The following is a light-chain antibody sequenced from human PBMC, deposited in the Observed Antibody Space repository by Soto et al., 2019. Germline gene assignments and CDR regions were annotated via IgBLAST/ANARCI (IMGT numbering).Light chain of an antibody. CDR2: EGS. V-gene: IGLV2-23*03. CDR3: CSYAGSSTFDVV. Sequence: QSALTQPASVSGSPGQSITISCTGTSSDVGSYNLVSWYQQHPGKAPKLMIYEGSKRPSGVSNRFSGPKSGNTASLTISGLQAEDEADYYCCSYAGSSTFDVVFGGGTKVTVL. J-gene: IGLJ2*01. CDR1: SSDVGSYNL.